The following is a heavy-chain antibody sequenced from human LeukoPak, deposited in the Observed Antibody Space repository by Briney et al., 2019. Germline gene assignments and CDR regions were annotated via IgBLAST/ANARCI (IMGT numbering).Heavy chain of an antibody. CDR1: GYTFTSYY. CDR3: ARDTHSGSYFG. CDR2: IDPSGGST. Sequence: ASVKVSCKASGYTFTSYYMHWVRQAPGQGLEWMGIIDPSGGSTSCAQKFQGRVTMTRDVSTSTVYMELSSLRSEDTAVYYCARDTHSGSYFGWGQGTLVTVSS. V-gene: IGHV1-46*01. J-gene: IGHJ4*02. D-gene: IGHD1-26*01.